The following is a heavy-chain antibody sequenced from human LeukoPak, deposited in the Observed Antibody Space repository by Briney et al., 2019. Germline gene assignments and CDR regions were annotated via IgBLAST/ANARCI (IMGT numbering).Heavy chain of an antibody. CDR2: IRSKADSYAT. CDR1: GFTFSGSA. CDR3: TRRHEVDTAMDFDY. D-gene: IGHD5-18*01. V-gene: IGHV3-73*01. Sequence: GRSLKLSCAASGFTFSGSAMRGVRQASGKGLEWVGRIRSKADSYATAYAASVKGRFTISRDDSKNTAYLQMNSLKTEDTAVYYCTRRHEVDTAMDFDYWGQGTLVTVSS. J-gene: IGHJ4*02.